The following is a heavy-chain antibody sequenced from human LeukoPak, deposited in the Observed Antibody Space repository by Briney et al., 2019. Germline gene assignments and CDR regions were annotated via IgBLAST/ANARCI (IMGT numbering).Heavy chain of an antibody. CDR3: ARPSRDGYRYTFDY. CDR1: GGSIGSYY. CDR2: IYNSGST. D-gene: IGHD5-24*01. J-gene: IGHJ4*02. V-gene: IGHV4-59*07. Sequence: PSDTLSLTCTVSGGSIGSYYWSWIRQPPGKGLEWIGYIYNSGSTNYSPSLKSRVSISVDTPKNQFSLRLSSVTAADTAVYYCARPSRDGYRYTFDYWGQGILVTVSS.